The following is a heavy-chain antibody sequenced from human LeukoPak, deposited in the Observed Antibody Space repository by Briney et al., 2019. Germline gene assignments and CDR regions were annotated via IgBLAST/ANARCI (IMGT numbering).Heavy chain of an antibody. V-gene: IGHV3-21*06. D-gene: IGHD2-2*01. CDR3: ARILVVPAANYYYSYGMDV. CDR1: GFTFSDYN. CDR2: ISSSATYI. J-gene: IGHJ6*02. Sequence: GGSLRLSCAASGFTFSDYNMNWVRQAPGKGLEWVSSISSSATYIYYADSVKGRFTISRDNAKTSQSLQMNSLRAEDTAVYYCARILVVPAANYYYSYGMDVWGQGTTVTVSS.